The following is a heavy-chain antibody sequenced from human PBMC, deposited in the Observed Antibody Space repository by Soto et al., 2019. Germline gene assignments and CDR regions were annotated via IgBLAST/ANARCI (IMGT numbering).Heavy chain of an antibody. J-gene: IGHJ4*02. V-gene: IGHV3-23*01. Sequence: EVQLSESGGGLVQPGGSLRLSCAATGFTLRTNGMSWVRQAPGKGLEWVSSFSGSGVDTWYAASLKRRFTNSRDNSKNTLYLQMNSLRAEDTALYYCAGHGGYSYLGQGTLVTVSS. CDR3: AGHGGYSY. CDR1: GFTLRTNG. D-gene: IGHD4-17*01. CDR2: FSGSGVDT.